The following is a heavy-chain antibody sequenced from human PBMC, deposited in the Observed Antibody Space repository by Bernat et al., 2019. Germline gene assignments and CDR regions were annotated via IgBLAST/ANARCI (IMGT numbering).Heavy chain of an antibody. CDR1: GFTFSGSA. D-gene: IGHD2-2*01. V-gene: IGHV3-73*02. CDR3: TIKYLYDY. J-gene: IGHJ4*02. Sequence: EVQLVESGGGLVQPGGSLKLSCAASGFTFSGSAMPWVRQASGKGLEWVGRIRSKANSYATAYDASVKGRFTISRDDSKNTAYLQMNSLKTEDTAVYYCTIKYLYDYWGQGTLVTVSS. CDR2: IRSKANSYAT.